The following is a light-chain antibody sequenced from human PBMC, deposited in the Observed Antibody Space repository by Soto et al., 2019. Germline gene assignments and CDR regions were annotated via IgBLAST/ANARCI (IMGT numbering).Light chain of an antibody. CDR1: QDISNY. CDR3: QQYDNLPPLT. CDR2: DAS. V-gene: IGKV1-33*01. Sequence: DIQMTQSPSSLSASVGDRVTITCQASQDISNYLNWYQQKPGKAPKLLIYDASNLETGVPSRFSGSGSGTDFNFTISSLQPKDIATYYCQQYDNLPPLTFGGGTKVEIK. J-gene: IGKJ4*01.